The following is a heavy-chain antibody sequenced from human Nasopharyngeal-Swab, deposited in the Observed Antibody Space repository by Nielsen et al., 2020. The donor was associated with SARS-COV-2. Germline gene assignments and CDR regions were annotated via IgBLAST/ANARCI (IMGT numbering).Heavy chain of an antibody. V-gene: IGHV3-64*01. J-gene: IGHJ3*02. CDR2: IDATGISK. D-gene: IGHD3-22*01. CDR3: AREGVSSGRCGALDI. Sequence: WIRQPPGKGLEYVSGIDATGISKYYGNSVTDRYTISRDNSKNTVYLQMGSLGTEDMAVYYCAREGVSSGRCGALDIWGQGTMVTVSS.